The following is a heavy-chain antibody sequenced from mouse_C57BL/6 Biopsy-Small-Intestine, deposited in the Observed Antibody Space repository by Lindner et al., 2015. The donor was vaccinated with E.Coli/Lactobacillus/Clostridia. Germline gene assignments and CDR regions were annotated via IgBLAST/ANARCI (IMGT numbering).Heavy chain of an antibody. CDR3: ARTYDYDGVDY. J-gene: IGHJ2*01. CDR1: GYAFTNYL. V-gene: IGHV1-54*01. CDR2: IYPGDGDT. Sequence: VQLQESGAELVRPGTSVKVSCKASGYAFTNYLIEWVKQRPGQGLEWIGQIYPGDGDTNYNGKFKGKATLTADKSSSTAYMQLSSLTSEDSAVYYCARTYDYDGVDYWGQGTTLTVSS. D-gene: IGHD2-4*01.